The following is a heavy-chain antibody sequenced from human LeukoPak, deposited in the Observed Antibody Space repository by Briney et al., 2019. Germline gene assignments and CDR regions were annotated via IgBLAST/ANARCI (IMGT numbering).Heavy chain of an antibody. V-gene: IGHV4-4*02. J-gene: IGHJ4*02. CDR3: AVSGYFDWLLLDY. D-gene: IGHD3-9*01. Sequence: SETLSLTCAVSGGSISSSNWWSWVRQPPGKGLEWIGEIYHSGSTNYNPSLKSRVTISVDTSKNQFSLKLSSVTAADTAVYYCAVSGYFDWLLLDYWGQGTLVTVSS. CDR2: IYHSGST. CDR1: GGSISSSNW.